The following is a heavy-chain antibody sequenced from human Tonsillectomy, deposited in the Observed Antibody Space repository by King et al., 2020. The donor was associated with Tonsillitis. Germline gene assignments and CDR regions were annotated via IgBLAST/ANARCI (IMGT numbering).Heavy chain of an antibody. CDR3: AIGLRYSGYYMWWVFDH. D-gene: IGHD3-22*01. Sequence: VQLVESGGGLVKPGGSLRLSCAASGFTFNSYSMNWVRQAPGKGLEWVSSISSSSDYIYYTDPVKGRFTISRDNAKNSLYLQMNSLRAEDTAVYYCAIGLRYSGYYMWWVFDHWGQGTLVTVSS. CDR1: GFTFNSYS. CDR2: ISSSSDYI. J-gene: IGHJ4*02. V-gene: IGHV3-21*01.